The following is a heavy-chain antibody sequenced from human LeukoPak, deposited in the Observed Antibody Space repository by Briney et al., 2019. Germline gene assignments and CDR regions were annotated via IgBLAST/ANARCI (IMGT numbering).Heavy chain of an antibody. CDR3: AKDSSGWYDGVFDI. CDR1: GFTSSSYA. D-gene: IGHD6-19*01. V-gene: IGHV3-30*04. Sequence: PGRSLRLSCAASGFTSSSYAMHWVRQAPGKGLEWVAVISYDGSNKYYADSVKGRFTISRDNSKNTLYLQMNSLRAEDTAVYYCAKDSSGWYDGVFDIWGQGTMVTVSS. J-gene: IGHJ3*02. CDR2: ISYDGSNK.